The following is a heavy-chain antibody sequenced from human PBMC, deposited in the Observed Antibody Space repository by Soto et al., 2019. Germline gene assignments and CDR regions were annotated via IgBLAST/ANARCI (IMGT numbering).Heavy chain of an antibody. V-gene: IGHV4-59*01. CDR1: GGSISSYY. J-gene: IGHJ4*02. CDR2: MHYSGST. Sequence: PSETLSLTCTVSGGSISSYYWSWIRQSPGKGLEWIGYMHYSGSTNYNPSLKSRVTTSVDTSRNQFSLKLSSVTAADTAVYYCARQIYDSDTGPNFQYYFDSWGQGTPVTVSS. CDR3: ARQIYDSDTGPNFQYYFDS. D-gene: IGHD3-22*01.